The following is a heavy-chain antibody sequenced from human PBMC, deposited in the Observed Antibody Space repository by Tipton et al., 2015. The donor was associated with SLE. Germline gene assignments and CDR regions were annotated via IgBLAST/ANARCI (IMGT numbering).Heavy chain of an antibody. CDR3: VRGVTTRFGS. D-gene: IGHD4-17*01. Sequence: QSGPEVKKPGASVKVSCKASGYTFTSLDINWVRQATGQGLEWMGWMNPKSGNRGYAQKFQGRVSMTRNTSISTAYMELSSLRADDTAVYYCVRGVTTRFGSWGQGTLVTVSS. CDR1: GYTFTSLD. V-gene: IGHV1-8*01. CDR2: MNPKSGNR. J-gene: IGHJ5*02.